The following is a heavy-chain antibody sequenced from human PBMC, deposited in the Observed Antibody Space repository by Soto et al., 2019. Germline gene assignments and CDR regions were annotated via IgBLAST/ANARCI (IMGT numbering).Heavy chain of an antibody. CDR2: IYHTGNA. D-gene: IGHD3-22*01. CDR1: GDSISNSRFY. J-gene: IGHJ5*02. Sequence: SETLSLTCSVSGDSISNSRFYWAWIRQPPGEELEWIGSIYHTGNAYYNPSLKSRVTISVDTSKNQFSLKLTSVTAADAALYYCARDFFDSSDYTTNWFDPWGQGTLVTVS. V-gene: IGHV4-39*01. CDR3: ARDFFDSSDYTTNWFDP.